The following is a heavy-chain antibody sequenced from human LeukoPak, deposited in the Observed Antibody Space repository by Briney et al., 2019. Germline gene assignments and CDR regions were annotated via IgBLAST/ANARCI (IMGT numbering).Heavy chain of an antibody. CDR2: IYYSGST. J-gene: IGHJ5*02. CDR1: GGSISSYS. V-gene: IGHV4-59*06. CDR3: ARGRGEKTAYSSSWYQGYNWFDP. Sequence: SETLSLTCTVSGGSISSYSWSWIRQHPGKGLEWIGYIYYSGSTYYNPSLKSRVTISVDTSKNQFSLKLNSVTAADTAVYYCARGRGEKTAYSSSWYQGYNWFDPWGQGTLVTVSS. D-gene: IGHD6-13*01.